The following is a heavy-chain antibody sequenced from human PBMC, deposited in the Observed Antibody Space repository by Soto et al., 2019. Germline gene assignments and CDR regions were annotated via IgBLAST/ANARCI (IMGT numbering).Heavy chain of an antibody. CDR1: GGSISPYY. Sequence: SETLSLTCSVSGGSISPYYWSWIRQPAGKGLEWIGRIYASGCTNYNPSPKSRVTMSVATSKNQFSLKLTSVTAADTATYYCARGGMVIIPTATAFDYWGQGTLVTVPQ. J-gene: IGHJ4*02. CDR2: IYASGCT. D-gene: IGHD1-1*01. CDR3: ARGGMVIIPTATAFDY. V-gene: IGHV4-4*07.